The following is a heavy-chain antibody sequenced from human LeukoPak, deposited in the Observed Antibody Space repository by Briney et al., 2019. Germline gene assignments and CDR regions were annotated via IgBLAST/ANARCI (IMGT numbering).Heavy chain of an antibody. V-gene: IGHV1-24*01. Sequence: ASVKVSCKVSGYTLTELSMHWVRQAPGKGLEWMGGFDPEDGETIYAQKSQGRVTMTEDTSTDTAYMELSSLRSEDTAVYYCARVGDVSSSWDYWGQGTLVTVSS. J-gene: IGHJ4*02. CDR1: GYTLTELS. D-gene: IGHD6-6*01. CDR2: FDPEDGET. CDR3: ARVGDVSSSWDY.